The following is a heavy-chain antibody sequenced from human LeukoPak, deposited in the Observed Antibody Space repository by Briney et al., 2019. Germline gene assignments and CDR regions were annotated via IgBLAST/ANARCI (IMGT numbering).Heavy chain of an antibody. J-gene: IGHJ6*03. CDR1: GYTFTSYG. D-gene: IGHD6-13*01. CDR2: ISAYNGHT. CDR3: ARFPRGAIAAAGTKNYYYYYMDV. Sequence: ASVKVSCKASGYTFTSYGISWVRQAPGQGLEWMGWISAYNGHTNYAQKLQGRVTMTTDTSTSTAYMELRSLRSDDTADYYCARFPRGAIAAAGTKNYYYYYMDVWGKGTTVTVSS. V-gene: IGHV1-18*01.